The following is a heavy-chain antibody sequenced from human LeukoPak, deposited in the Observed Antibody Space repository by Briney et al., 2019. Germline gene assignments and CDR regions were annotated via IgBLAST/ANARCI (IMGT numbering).Heavy chain of an antibody. J-gene: IGHJ6*03. D-gene: IGHD4-17*01. CDR3: ASRNPNNGDYIYYYYMDV. Sequence: GASVKVSCKASGYTFTCYDINWVRQATGQGLEWMGWMKPNSGNTGYAQKFQGRVTMARNTSISTAYMELSSLRSEDTAVYYCASRNPNNGDYIYYYYMDVWGKGTTVTVSS. CDR1: GYTFTCYD. V-gene: IGHV1-8*01. CDR2: MKPNSGNT.